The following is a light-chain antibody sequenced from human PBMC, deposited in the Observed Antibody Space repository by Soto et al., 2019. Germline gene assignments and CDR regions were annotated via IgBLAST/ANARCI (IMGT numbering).Light chain of an antibody. J-gene: IGKJ5*01. CDR1: QSVSSY. Sequence: EIVMTQSPATLSVSPGETATLSCRASQSVSSYLAWYQEKPGRAPRLLIHDSSTRAAGIPARISGSGSGTDFTLTISSLQSEDVAIYYCQQYDDWPITFGQGTRLEIK. CDR3: QQYDDWPIT. CDR2: DSS. V-gene: IGKV3-15*01.